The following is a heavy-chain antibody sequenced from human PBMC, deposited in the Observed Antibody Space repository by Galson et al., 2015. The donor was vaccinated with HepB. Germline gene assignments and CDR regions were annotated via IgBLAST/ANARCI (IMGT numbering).Heavy chain of an antibody. D-gene: IGHD6-19*01. Sequence: SVKVSCKASGYTFTGYYMHWVRQAPGQGLEWMGWINPNTTGTNYAQKFQGRVTMTRDTSISTAYMELSELRSDDTAVYYCARDQSVAGPPLLDYWGQGTLVTVSS. V-gene: IGHV1-2*02. CDR3: ARDQSVAGPPLLDY. CDR1: GYTFTGYY. CDR2: INPNTTGT. J-gene: IGHJ4*02.